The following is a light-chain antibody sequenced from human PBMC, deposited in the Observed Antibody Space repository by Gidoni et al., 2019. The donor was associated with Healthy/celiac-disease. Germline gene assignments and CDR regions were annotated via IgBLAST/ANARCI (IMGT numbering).Light chain of an antibody. CDR3: QQRSNWPLIFT. CDR2: DAS. V-gene: IGKV3-11*01. CDR1: QSVTSY. J-gene: IGKJ3*01. Sequence: EIVLTQSPATLSLSPGERATLSCRASQSVTSYLARYQQKPGQAPRLLIYDASNRATGIPARFSGSGSGTDFTLTISSLEPEDFAVYYCQQRSNWPLIFTFGPGTKVDIK.